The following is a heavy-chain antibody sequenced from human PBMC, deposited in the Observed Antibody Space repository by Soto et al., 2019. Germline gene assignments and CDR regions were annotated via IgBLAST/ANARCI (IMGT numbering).Heavy chain of an antibody. CDR3: ARPLGYQRYGDAAFDI. CDR1: GYTFTSYG. Sequence: ASVKVSCKASGYTFTSYGISWVRQAPGQGLEWMGWISAYNGNTNYAQKLQGRVTMTTDTSTSTAYMELRSLRSDDTAVYYCARPLGYQRYGDAAFDIWGQGTMVTVSS. V-gene: IGHV1-18*01. D-gene: IGHD4-17*01. CDR2: ISAYNGNT. J-gene: IGHJ3*02.